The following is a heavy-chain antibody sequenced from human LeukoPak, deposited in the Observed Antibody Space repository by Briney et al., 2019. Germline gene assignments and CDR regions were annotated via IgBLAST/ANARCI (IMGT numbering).Heavy chain of an antibody. J-gene: IGHJ4*02. D-gene: IGHD4-11*01. CDR3: AHITTVTCADY. Sequence: SGPTLVKPTQTLTLTCTFSGFSLTTSGVGVGWIRQPPGKALEWLALIYWDDDERYSPSLKGRLTITKDTSKNQVVLTITNMDPVDTATYYCAHITTVTCADYWGQGTLVTVSS. CDR1: GFSLTTSGVG. V-gene: IGHV2-5*02. CDR2: IYWDDDE.